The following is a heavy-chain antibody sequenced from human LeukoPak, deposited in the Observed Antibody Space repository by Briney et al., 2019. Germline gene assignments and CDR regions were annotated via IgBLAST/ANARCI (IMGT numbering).Heavy chain of an antibody. J-gene: IGHJ3*02. CDR3: AIYSSSWSHDAFDI. CDR1: GYTFTGYY. V-gene: IGHV1-2*04. D-gene: IGHD6-13*01. CDR2: INPNSGGT. Sequence: ASVKVSCKASGYTFTGYYMHWVRQAPGQGLEWMGWINPNSGGTNYAQKFQGWVTMTRDTSISTAYMELSRLRSEDTAVYYCAIYSSSWSHDAFDIWGQGTMVTVSS.